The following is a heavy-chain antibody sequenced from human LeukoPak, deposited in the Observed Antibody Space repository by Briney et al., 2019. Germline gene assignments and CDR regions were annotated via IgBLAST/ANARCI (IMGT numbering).Heavy chain of an antibody. D-gene: IGHD6-19*01. V-gene: IGHV4-59*01. CDR1: GDSISSYY. CDR3: ARVRRYTSRPDAFDI. CDR2: IHYSEST. J-gene: IGHJ3*02. Sequence: SETLSLTCTVSGDSISSYYWSWIRQPPGKGLEWIGFIHYSESTNYNPSLKSRVTISVDTSKNQFSLQLTSVTAADTAVYYCARVRRYTSRPDAFDIWGQGTVVTVSS.